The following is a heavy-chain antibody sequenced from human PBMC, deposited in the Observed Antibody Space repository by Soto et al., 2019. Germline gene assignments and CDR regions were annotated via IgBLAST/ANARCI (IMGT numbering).Heavy chain of an antibody. CDR2: ISGSGGST. D-gene: IGHD4-17*01. Sequence: PGGSLRLSCAASGFTFSSYAMSWVRQAPGKGLEWVSAISGSGGSTYYADSVKGRFTISRDNSKNTLYLQMNSLRAEDTAVYYCAHLSGVTTFRYYYYMDVWGKGTTVTVSS. V-gene: IGHV3-23*01. J-gene: IGHJ6*03. CDR1: GFTFSSYA. CDR3: AHLSGVTTFRYYYYMDV.